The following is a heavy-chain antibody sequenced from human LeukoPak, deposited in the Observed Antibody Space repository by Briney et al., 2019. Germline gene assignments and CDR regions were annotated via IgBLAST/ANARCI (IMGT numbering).Heavy chain of an antibody. CDR2: ITADGHNT. Sequence: GGSLRLSCVGSGFSFDDYAMHWVRQVPGKGLEWVSLITADGHNTYYANFVKGRFTISRDNRKNSLYLQMNSLTVDDTAKYYCAKGGGGGNGWYLFHWGQGALVTVSS. CDR1: GFSFDDYA. D-gene: IGHD6-19*01. CDR3: AKGGGGGNGWYLFH. V-gene: IGHV3-43*02. J-gene: IGHJ4*02.